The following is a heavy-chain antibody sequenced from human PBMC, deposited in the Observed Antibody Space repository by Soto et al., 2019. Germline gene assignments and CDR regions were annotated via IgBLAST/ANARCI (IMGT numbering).Heavy chain of an antibody. Sequence: EVQLLESGGALVQPGGSLRLSCAASGFTFSTYAMSWIRQAPGKGLKWVSAIGGRGVTTLYADSVKGRFTVSRDNSKNTLYLQMNSLRVEDTAVYYCAKRGDDFRSGYYYYFDYWGLGTLVTVSS. CDR2: IGGRGVTT. CDR1: GFTFSTYA. V-gene: IGHV3-23*01. CDR3: AKRGDDFRSGYYYYFDY. D-gene: IGHD3-3*01. J-gene: IGHJ4*02.